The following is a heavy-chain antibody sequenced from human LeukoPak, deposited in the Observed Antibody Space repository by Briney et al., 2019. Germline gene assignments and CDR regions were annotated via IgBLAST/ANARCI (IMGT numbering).Heavy chain of an antibody. CDR1: GFTLSSYS. CDR2: ISSSSSYI. D-gene: IGHD2-2*01. V-gene: IGHV3-21*01. Sequence: GGSLRLSCAASGFTLSSYSMNWVRQAPGKGLEWVSSISSSSSYIYYADSVKGRFTISRDNAKNSLYLQMNSLRAEDTAVYYCASSTSSTSEYDYWGQGTLVTVSS. J-gene: IGHJ4*02. CDR3: ASSTSSTSEYDY.